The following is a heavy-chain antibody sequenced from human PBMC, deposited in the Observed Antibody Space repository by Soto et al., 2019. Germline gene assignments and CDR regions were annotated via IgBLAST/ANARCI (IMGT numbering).Heavy chain of an antibody. J-gene: IGHJ6*02. CDR3: ARGGRYTYGYGDYSYGMDV. CDR1: GFSFGDYA. CDR2: ISGTGSRT. D-gene: IGHD5-18*01. Sequence: EVQVLESGGGLVQPGGSLRLSCAASGFSFGDYAMSWVLQAAGKGLEWVSGISGTGSRTSYADSVRGRFTISRDNVNNTLSLLMDSLRAEDTAVYYCARGGRYTYGYGDYSYGMDVWGQGTTVTVSS. V-gene: IGHV3-23*01.